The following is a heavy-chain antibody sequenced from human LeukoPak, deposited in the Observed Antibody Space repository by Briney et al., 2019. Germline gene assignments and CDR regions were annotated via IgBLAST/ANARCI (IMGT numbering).Heavy chain of an antibody. CDR1: RGSISSYY. CDR2: IYSSDYT. Sequence: SETLSLTCTVSRGSISSYYWSWIRQPPGKGLEWIGYIYSSDYTGYNPSLKSRVTISIDTSKNQFSLKLSSVTAADTAVYYCARGAYGGNSFFDSWGQGTLVTVSS. CDR3: ARGAYGGNSFFDS. J-gene: IGHJ4*02. V-gene: IGHV4-59*08. D-gene: IGHD4-23*01.